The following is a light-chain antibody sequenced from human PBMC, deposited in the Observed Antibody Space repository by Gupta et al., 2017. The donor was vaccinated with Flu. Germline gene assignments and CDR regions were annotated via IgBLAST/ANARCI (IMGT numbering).Light chain of an antibody. CDR2: ATT. CDR3: QQSYSVPYT. Sequence: QITQSPSSLSASVGDRVTISCRASQSITNYLYWYQQKVGKAPHLLIYATTNLQSGVPSRFSGIGTGTEFTLTISSLQPEDFATYYCQQSYSVPYTFGQGTKVEI. J-gene: IGKJ2*01. V-gene: IGKV1-39*01. CDR1: QSITNY.